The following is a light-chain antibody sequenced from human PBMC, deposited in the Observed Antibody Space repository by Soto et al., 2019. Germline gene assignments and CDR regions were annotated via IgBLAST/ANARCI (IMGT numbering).Light chain of an antibody. J-gene: IGKJ4*01. CDR1: QSVSSD. V-gene: IGKV3-20*01. CDR3: QQYGVSPRT. CDR2: GAS. Sequence: EIVLTQSPATLSVSPGERVILSCRASQSVSSDLAWYHHKPGQAPRLLIYGASSRATGIPDRFSGSGSGTDFTLTISRLEPEDSAVYYCQQYGVSPRTFGGGTKVDI.